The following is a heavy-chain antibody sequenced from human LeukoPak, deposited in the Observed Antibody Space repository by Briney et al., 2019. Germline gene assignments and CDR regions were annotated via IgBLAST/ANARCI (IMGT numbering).Heavy chain of an antibody. CDR3: AIDIIEGWDFDS. J-gene: IGHJ4*02. Sequence: QPGGPLRLSCAASGFSFFYYGMTWVRQAPGKGLEWVSTLSGSGDNTYYADAVKGRFTISRDNSKSTLYLEMNSLRAEDTAIYYCAIDIIEGWDFDSWGQGTLVTVSS. V-gene: IGHV3-23*01. CDR1: GFSFFYYG. D-gene: IGHD2/OR15-2a*01. CDR2: LSGSGDNT.